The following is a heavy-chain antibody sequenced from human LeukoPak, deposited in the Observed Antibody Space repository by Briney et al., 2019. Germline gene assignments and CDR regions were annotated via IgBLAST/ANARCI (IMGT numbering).Heavy chain of an antibody. J-gene: IGHJ4*02. D-gene: IGHD6-19*01. V-gene: IGHV4-39*02. CDR2: IYYSGST. CDR3: ARDPLTGYSSGSSHY. Sequence: SETLSLTCTVSGGSISSSNYYWGWIRQPPGKGLEWIGSIYYSGSTYYNPSLKSRVTISVDTSKNQFSLKLNSVTAADTAVYYCARDPLTGYSSGSSHYWGQGTLVTVSS. CDR1: GGSISSSNYY.